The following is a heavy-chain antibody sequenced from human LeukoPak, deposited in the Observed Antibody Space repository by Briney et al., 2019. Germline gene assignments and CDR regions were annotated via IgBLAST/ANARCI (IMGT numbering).Heavy chain of an antibody. CDR2: IKQDGSER. Sequence: PGGSLRLSCAASGFTFSNYWLTWVRQAPGQGLEWVANIKQDGSERHYVDPVKGRFTISRDNAKNSLYLQMNSLRAEDTAVYYCARDRQIAYWGQGTLVTVPS. J-gene: IGHJ4*02. CDR3: ARDRQIAY. CDR1: GFTFSNYW. V-gene: IGHV3-7*01.